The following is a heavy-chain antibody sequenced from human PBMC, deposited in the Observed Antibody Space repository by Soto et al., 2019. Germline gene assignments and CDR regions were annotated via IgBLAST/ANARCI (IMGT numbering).Heavy chain of an antibody. J-gene: IGHJ3*02. V-gene: IGHV3-48*01. CDR1: GFTFSSYS. CDR2: ISRSSSTI. Sequence: EVQLVESGGGLVQPGGSLRLSCAASGFTFSSYSMNWVRQAPGKGLEWVSYISRSSSTIYYADSVKGRSTISRDNAMNSLYLQTNSLRADDTAVYYCAGVGGFAWLLYDAFDIWGKGTMVTVSS. D-gene: IGHD3-9*01. CDR3: AGVGGFAWLLYDAFDI.